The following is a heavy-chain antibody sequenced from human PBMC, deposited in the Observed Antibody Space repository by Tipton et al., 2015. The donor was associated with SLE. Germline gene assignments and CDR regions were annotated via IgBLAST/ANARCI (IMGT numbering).Heavy chain of an antibody. D-gene: IGHD5-24*01. CDR1: GGSISSSSYY. CDR2: IYYSGST. J-gene: IGHJ3*02. CDR3: ARRGWLQFSYAFDI. V-gene: IGHV4-39*01. Sequence: TLSLTCTVSGGSISSSSYYWGWIRQPPGKGLEWIGSIYYSGSTYYNPSLKSRVTISVDTSKNQFSLKLSSVTAADTAVYYCARRGWLQFSYAFDIWGQGTMVTVSS.